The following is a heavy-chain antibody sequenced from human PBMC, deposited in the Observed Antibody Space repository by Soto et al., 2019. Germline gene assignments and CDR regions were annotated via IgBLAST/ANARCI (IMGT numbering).Heavy chain of an antibody. D-gene: IGHD6-19*01. CDR2: IDPSGSYT. V-gene: IGHV5-10-1*01. Sequence: GESLKISCKGSGYSFTSYWISWVRQMPGKGLEWMGRIDPSGSYTNYSPSFQGHVTISADKSISTAYLQWSSLKASDTAMYYCARGGLDIAVAGTGDWFDPWGQGTLVTVSS. CDR3: ARGGLDIAVAGTGDWFDP. CDR1: GYSFTSYW. J-gene: IGHJ5*02.